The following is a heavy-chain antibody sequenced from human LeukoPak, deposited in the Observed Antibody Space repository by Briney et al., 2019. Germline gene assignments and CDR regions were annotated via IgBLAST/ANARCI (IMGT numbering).Heavy chain of an antibody. V-gene: IGHV3-23*01. CDR1: GFTFSGYA. CDR2: ISGSGGST. J-gene: IGHJ4*02. CDR3: AKDDYDSSGGGEFDY. Sequence: PGGSLRLSCAASGFTFSGYAMSWVRQAPGKGLEWVSAISGSGGSTYYADSVKGRFTISRDNSKNTLYLQMNSLRAEDTAVYYCAKDDYDSSGGGEFDYWGQGTLVTVSS. D-gene: IGHD3-22*01.